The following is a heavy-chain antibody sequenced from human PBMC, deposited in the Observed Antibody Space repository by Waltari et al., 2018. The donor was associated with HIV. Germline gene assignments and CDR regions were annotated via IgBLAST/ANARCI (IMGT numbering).Heavy chain of an antibody. J-gene: IGHJ4*02. CDR2: FSWDGGST. D-gene: IGHD6-19*01. Sequence: EVQLVESGGVVVQPGGSLRLSCAASGFTFDDYTMHWVRQAPGKGLEWVSLFSWDGGSTDYADSVKGRFTISRDNSKNSLYLQMNSLRTEDTALYYCAKGLSGWYKGLDYWGQGTLVTVSS. V-gene: IGHV3-43*01. CDR1: GFTFDDYT. CDR3: AKGLSGWYKGLDY.